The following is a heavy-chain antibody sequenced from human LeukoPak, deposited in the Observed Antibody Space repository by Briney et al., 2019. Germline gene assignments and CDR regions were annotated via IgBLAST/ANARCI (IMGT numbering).Heavy chain of an antibody. Sequence: ESGPTLVNPTQTLTLTCTFSGFSLSTRGVGVGWIRQPPGKALEWLGCIYWDDDQRYSPSLNSRLTITKDTSKNQVVLTMTNMDTVDTGTYYRAHRPFNSYWYGGDWSDPWGQGTLVIVSS. D-gene: IGHD3-10*01. CDR2: IYWDDDQ. CDR1: GFSLSTRGVG. V-gene: IGHV2-5*02. CDR3: AHRPFNSYWYGGDWSDP. J-gene: IGHJ5*02.